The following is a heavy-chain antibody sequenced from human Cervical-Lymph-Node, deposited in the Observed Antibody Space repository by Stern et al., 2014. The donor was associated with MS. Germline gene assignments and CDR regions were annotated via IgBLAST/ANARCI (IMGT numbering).Heavy chain of an antibody. V-gene: IGHV4-61*02. D-gene: IGHD3-10*01. CDR3: ARGRGIDY. CDR1: GGSISSGSYY. CDR2: IYTSGST. Sequence: QVQLQESGPGLVKTSQTLSLTCTVSGGSISSGSYYWSWIRQPAGKGLEWIGRIYTSGSTNYNPSLKSRVTISVDTSKNQFSLKLSSVTAADTAVYYCARGRGIDYWGQGTLVTVSS. J-gene: IGHJ4*02.